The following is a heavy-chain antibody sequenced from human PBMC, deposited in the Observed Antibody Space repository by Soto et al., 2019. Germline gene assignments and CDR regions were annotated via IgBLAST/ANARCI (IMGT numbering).Heavy chain of an antibody. Sequence: SETLSLTCSVSGGSISSYYWSWIRQPPGKGLEWIGYIYYSGSTNYNPSLKSRVTISVDTSKNQFSLKLSSVTAADTAVYYCARQYGGSYADYWGQGTLVTVSS. V-gene: IGHV4-59*08. CDR1: GGSISSYY. D-gene: IGHD1-26*01. CDR3: ARQYGGSYADY. CDR2: IYYSGST. J-gene: IGHJ4*02.